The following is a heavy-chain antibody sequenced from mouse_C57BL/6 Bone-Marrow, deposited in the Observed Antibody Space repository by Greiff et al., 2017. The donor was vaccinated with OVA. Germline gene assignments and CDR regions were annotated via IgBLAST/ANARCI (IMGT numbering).Heavy chain of an antibody. Sequence: EVKLVESGGGLVQPGGSMKLSCVASGFTFSNYWMNWVRQSPEKGLEWVAQIRLKSDNYATHYAESVKGRFTISRDDSKSSVYLQMNNLRAEDTGIYYCTDNGNYNGLAYWGQGTLVTVSA. CDR1: GFTFSNYW. CDR2: IRLKSDNYAT. J-gene: IGHJ3*01. D-gene: IGHD2-1*01. CDR3: TDNGNYNGLAY. V-gene: IGHV6-3*01.